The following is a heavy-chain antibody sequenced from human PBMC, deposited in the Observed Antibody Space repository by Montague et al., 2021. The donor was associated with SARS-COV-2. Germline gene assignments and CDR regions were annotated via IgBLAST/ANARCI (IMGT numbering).Heavy chain of an antibody. J-gene: IGHJ4*02. Sequence: SLRLSCVASGFTVSSYAMHWVRQAPVKGLEWVAVISYDVSNKYYXDSXHGRFTISRDNSKNTLYLQMNSLRAEDTAVYYCARDNYDYVWGSYRYIYWGQGTLVTVSS. D-gene: IGHD3-16*02. CDR3: ARDNYDYVWGSYRYIY. V-gene: IGHV3-30*04. CDR2: ISYDVSNK. CDR1: GFTVSSYA.